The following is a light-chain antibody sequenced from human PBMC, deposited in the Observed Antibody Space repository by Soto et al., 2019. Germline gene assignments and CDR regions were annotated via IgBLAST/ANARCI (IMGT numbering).Light chain of an antibody. CDR3: QQHRSSHPSWT. J-gene: IGKJ1*01. CDR1: QSVSSSY. Sequence: EIVLTQSPGTLSLSPGERATLFCRASQSVSSSYLAWYQQKHDHSPRLLIYGASSRFTGIRDRFSGSGCGTDFTLTIRRLEPEDFAVYYCQQHRSSHPSWTFGQGTKVEIK. V-gene: IGKV3-20*01. CDR2: GAS.